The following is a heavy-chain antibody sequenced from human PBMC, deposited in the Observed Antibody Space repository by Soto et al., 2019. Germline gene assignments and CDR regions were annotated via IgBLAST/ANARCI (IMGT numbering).Heavy chain of an antibody. Sequence: SETLSLTCTVSGGSISSYYWSWIRQPPGKGLEWIGYIYYSGSTNYNPSLKSRVTISVDTSKNQFSLKLSSVTAADTAVYYCARLPWAEYGSIFDPWGQGTLVTVS. J-gene: IGHJ5*02. D-gene: IGHD2-2*01. CDR1: GGSISSYY. CDR3: ARLPWAEYGSIFDP. CDR2: IYYSGST. V-gene: IGHV4-59*01.